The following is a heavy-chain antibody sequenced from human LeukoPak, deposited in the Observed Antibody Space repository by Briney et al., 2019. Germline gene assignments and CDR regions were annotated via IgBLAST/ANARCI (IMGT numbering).Heavy chain of an antibody. V-gene: IGHV4-39*07. Sequence: PSEILSLTCTVSGGSINSSSSYYWGWIRQPPGKGLEWIGSIYYSGRTYYNPSLKSRATISVDTSKNQFSLKLSSVTAADTAVYYCAREGWDYYYYMDVWGKGTTVTVSS. J-gene: IGHJ6*03. CDR2: IYYSGRT. D-gene: IGHD1-26*01. CDR3: AREGWDYYYYMDV. CDR1: GGSINSSSSYY.